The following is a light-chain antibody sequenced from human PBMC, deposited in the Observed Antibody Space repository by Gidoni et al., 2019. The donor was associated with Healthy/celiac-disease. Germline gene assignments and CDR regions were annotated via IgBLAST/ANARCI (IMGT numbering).Light chain of an antibody. CDR1: QSVSSN. Sequence: EIVITQSPATLSVSPGERATLSCRASQSVSSNLAWYQQKPGQAPRLLIYGASTRATGIPARFSGIGSGTEFTLTISSLQSEDFAVYYCQQYNNWPPWTFGQGTKVEIK. CDR2: GAS. CDR3: QQYNNWPPWT. J-gene: IGKJ1*01. V-gene: IGKV3-15*01.